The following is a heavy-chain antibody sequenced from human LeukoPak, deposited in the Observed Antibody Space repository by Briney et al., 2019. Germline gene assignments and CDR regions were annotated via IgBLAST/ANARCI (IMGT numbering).Heavy chain of an antibody. CDR1: GFTFSSYA. V-gene: IGHV3-30-3*01. CDR2: ISYDGSNK. J-gene: IGHJ4*02. D-gene: IGHD2-2*01. Sequence: GGSLRLSCAVSGFTFSSYAMHWVRQAPGKGMGWVAVISYDGSNKYYADSVKGRFTISRDNSKNTLYLQMNSLRAEDTAVYDCARDPAQGFDYWGQGTLVTVSS. CDR3: ARDPAQGFDY.